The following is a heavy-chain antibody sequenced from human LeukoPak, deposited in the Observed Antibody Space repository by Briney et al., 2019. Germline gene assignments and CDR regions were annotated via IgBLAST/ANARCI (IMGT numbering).Heavy chain of an antibody. Sequence: SETLSLTCTVSGGSISSYYWSWIGQPPGKGLEWIGYIYYSGSTNYNPSLKSRVTISVDTSKNQFSLKLSSVTAAVTAVYYCARETVTPLYYYGMDVWGQGTTVTVSS. J-gene: IGHJ6*02. CDR2: IYYSGST. D-gene: IGHD4-11*01. V-gene: IGHV4-59*01. CDR3: ARETVTPLYYYGMDV. CDR1: GGSISSYY.